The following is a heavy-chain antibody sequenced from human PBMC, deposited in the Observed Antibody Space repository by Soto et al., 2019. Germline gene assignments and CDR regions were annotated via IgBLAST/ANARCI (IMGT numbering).Heavy chain of an antibody. CDR3: ARVTTHGGAFDI. V-gene: IGHV4-30-2*01. J-gene: IGHJ3*02. CDR2: IYHSGST. Sequence: LSLTCAVSGGSISSGGYSWSWIRQPPGKGLEWIGYIYHSGSTYYNPSLKSRVTISVDRSKNQFSLKLSSVTAADTAVYYCARVTTHGGAFDIWGQGTMVTVSS. CDR1: GGSISSGGYS. D-gene: IGHD4-17*01.